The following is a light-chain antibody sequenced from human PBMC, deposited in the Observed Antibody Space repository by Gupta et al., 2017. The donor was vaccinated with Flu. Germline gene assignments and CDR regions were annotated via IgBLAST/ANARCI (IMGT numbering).Light chain of an antibody. Sequence: EIVMTQSPATLSVSPGERATLSCRASKSVSSHLAWYQQKPGQAPMLLIYGAFTRATGSPARFSGSGSGTEFTLTISILQSEDFAVYYCQQYNKWPVTFGGGTKVEIK. CDR1: KSVSSH. J-gene: IGKJ4*01. CDR2: GAF. CDR3: QQYNKWPVT. V-gene: IGKV3D-15*01.